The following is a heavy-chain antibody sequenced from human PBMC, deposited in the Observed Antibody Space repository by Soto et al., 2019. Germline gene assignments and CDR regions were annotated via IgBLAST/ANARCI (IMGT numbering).Heavy chain of an antibody. V-gene: IGHV3-15*07. J-gene: IGHJ4*02. Sequence: GGSLRLSCAASGFTFSNALMNWVRQAPGKGLEWVGRIKSKTDGGTTDYAAPVKGRFTISRDDSKNTLYLQMNSLKTEDTAVYYCTTYYYYDSSGYPEFDYWGQGTLVTVSS. CDR2: IKSKTDGGTT. CDR1: GFTFSNAL. CDR3: TTYYYYDSSGYPEFDY. D-gene: IGHD3-22*01.